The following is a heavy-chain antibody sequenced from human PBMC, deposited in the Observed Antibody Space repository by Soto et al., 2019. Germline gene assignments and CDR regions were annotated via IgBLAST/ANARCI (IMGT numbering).Heavy chain of an antibody. D-gene: IGHD2-2*01. J-gene: IGHJ4*02. CDR2: IYYSGST. CDR3: ARGDAVVPAAISY. V-gene: IGHV4-31*03. Sequence: SETLSLTCTVSGGSISSGVYYWSWIRQHPGKGLEWIGYIYYSGSTYYNPSLKSRVTISVDTSKNQFSLKLSSVTAADTAVYYCARGDAVVPAAISYWGQGTLVTVSS. CDR1: GGSISSGVYY.